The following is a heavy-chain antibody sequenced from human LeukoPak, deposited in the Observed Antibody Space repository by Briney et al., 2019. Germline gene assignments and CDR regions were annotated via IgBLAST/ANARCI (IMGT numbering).Heavy chain of an antibody. CDR1: GGSISSSSYY. CDR2: INHSGST. V-gene: IGHV4-39*07. CDR3: ARDPTHGYSYGSPE. Sequence: PSETLSLTCTVSGGSISSSSYYWGWIRQPPGKGLEWIGEINHSGSTNYNPSLKSRVTISVDTSKNQFSLKLSSVTAADTAVYYCARDPTHGYSYGSPEWGQGTLVTVSS. D-gene: IGHD5-18*01. J-gene: IGHJ4*02.